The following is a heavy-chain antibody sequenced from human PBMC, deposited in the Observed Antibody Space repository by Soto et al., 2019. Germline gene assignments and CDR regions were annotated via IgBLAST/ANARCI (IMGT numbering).Heavy chain of an antibody. D-gene: IGHD3-3*01. J-gene: IGHJ6*02. CDR3: AKDDFWSGNPYYYYGMDV. Sequence: EVQLLESGGGLVQPGGSLRLSCAASGFTFSSYAMSWVRQAPGKGLEWVSAISGSGGSTYYADSVKGRFTISRDNSKNTLYLQMNSLRAEDTAVYYCAKDDFWSGNPYYYYGMDVWGQGTTVTVSS. CDR2: ISGSGGST. V-gene: IGHV3-23*01. CDR1: GFTFSSYA.